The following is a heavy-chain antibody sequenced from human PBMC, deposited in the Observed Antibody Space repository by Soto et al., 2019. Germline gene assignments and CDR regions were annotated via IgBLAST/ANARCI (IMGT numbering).Heavy chain of an antibody. CDR3: ARDGSSIAARTYYYYYGMDV. D-gene: IGHD6-6*01. J-gene: IGHJ6*02. V-gene: IGHV1-69*01. CDR2: LIPIFGTA. Sequence: QVQLVQSGAEVKKPGSSVKVSCKASGGTLSSYAISWVRHAPGQGLEWIGGLIPIFGTAKYAQKFQGRVKITADESKRTAYMELSSLRSEETAVYYCARDGSSIAARTYYYYYGMDVLGQGTTVTVSS. CDR1: GGTLSSYA.